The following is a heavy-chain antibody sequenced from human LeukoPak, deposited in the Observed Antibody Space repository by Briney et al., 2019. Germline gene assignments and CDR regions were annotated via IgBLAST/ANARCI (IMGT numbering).Heavy chain of an antibody. D-gene: IGHD6-13*01. CDR2: IWYDGRDK. Sequence: GGSLRLSCAASGFTFSSYGMHWVRQAPGKGLEWVAFIWYDGRDKYYADSVKGRFTISRDNSKNTLYPQMDSLRAEDTAVYYCVKKGLAAAGQFDYWGQGTLVTVSS. CDR1: GFTFSSYG. CDR3: VKKGLAAAGQFDY. V-gene: IGHV3-30*02. J-gene: IGHJ4*02.